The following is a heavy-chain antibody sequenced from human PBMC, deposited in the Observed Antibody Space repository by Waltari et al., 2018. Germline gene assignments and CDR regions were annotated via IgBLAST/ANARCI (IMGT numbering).Heavy chain of an antibody. CDR1: GFTFSSSS. Sequence: EVQLVESGGGRLKPGGSLRLSCAASGFTFSSSSMTWVRQAPGKVLEWVSSSSSSSSYIYYADSVKGRFTIARDNAKNSLYRQRNSLRAEDTAVYYWARDGVGYWYFDLWGRGTLVTVSS. D-gene: IGHD3-3*01. CDR2: SSSSSSYI. CDR3: ARDGVGYWYFDL. J-gene: IGHJ2*01. V-gene: IGHV3-21*01.